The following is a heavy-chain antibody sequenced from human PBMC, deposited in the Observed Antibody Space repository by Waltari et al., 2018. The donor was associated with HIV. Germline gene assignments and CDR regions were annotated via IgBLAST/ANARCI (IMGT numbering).Heavy chain of an antibody. J-gene: IGHJ5*02. CDR3: AVRSPARRLNWFDP. D-gene: IGHD5-12*01. CDR1: GFPLSSFW. CDR2: IKQDGSEK. V-gene: IGHV3-7*01. Sequence: EVQLVESGGGLVQPGGSLRLSCAASGFPLSSFWVSWVRQAPGKVLGGVANIKQDGSEKYYVDSVKGRFTISRDNAKNSLYLQMNSLRAEDTAVYYCAVRSPARRLNWFDPWGQGTLVTVSS.